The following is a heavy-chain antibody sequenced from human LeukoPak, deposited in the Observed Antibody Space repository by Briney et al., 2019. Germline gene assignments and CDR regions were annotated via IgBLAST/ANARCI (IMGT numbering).Heavy chain of an antibody. CDR3: TGKYYYDSSGYYYADY. D-gene: IGHD3-22*01. CDR2: IYYSGST. CDR1: GGSISSSSYY. V-gene: IGHV4-39*07. Sequence: PSETLSLTCTVSGGSISSSSYYWGWIRQPPGKGLEWIGSIYYSGSTYYNPSLKSRLTISLDTLKSQFSLKLSSVTAADTAVYYCTGKYYYDSSGYYYADYWGQGTLVTVSS. J-gene: IGHJ4*02.